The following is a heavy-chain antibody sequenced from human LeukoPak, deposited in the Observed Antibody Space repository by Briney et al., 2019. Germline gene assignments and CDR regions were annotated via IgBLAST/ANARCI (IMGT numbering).Heavy chain of an antibody. Sequence: KPSETLSLTCTVSGGSITRYYWSWIRQPAGKGLEWIGRIYGNGTTFHKPSLKSRVIMSVDTSTNEVSLKLSSVTAADTAVYYCARDPGSYLYYDMDVWGKGTTVTVSS. V-gene: IGHV4-4*07. CDR1: GGSITRYY. CDR3: ARDPGSYLYYDMDV. J-gene: IGHJ6*03. CDR2: IYGNGTT. D-gene: IGHD3-10*01.